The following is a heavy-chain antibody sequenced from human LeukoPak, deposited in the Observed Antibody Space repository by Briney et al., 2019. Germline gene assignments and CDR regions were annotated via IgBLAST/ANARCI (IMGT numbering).Heavy chain of an antibody. CDR2: IFSGGDT. D-gene: IGHD2-2*01. CDR1: GFTFSSYE. V-gene: IGHV3-66*01. Sequence: GGSLRLSCAASGFTFSSYEMNWVRQAPGTGLEWVSVIFSGGDTYYADSVKGRFTISRDSSKNTLYLQMNSLRAEDTAVYYCATSGVIPGAVGAYWGQGTLVTVSS. CDR3: ATSGVIPGAVGAY. J-gene: IGHJ4*02.